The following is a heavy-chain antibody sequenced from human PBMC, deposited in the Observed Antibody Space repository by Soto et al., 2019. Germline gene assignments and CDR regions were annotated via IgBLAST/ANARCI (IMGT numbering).Heavy chain of an antibody. V-gene: IGHV3-48*02. J-gene: IGHJ6*02. CDR1: GFTFSSYS. Sequence: GGSLRLSCAASGFTFSSYSMNWVRQAPGKGLEWVSYISSSSSTIYYADSVKGRFTISRDNAKNSLYLQMNSLRDEDTAVYYCARDDYGVNYYYYGMDVWGQGTTVTVSS. D-gene: IGHD4-17*01. CDR2: ISSSSSTI. CDR3: ARDDYGVNYYYYGMDV.